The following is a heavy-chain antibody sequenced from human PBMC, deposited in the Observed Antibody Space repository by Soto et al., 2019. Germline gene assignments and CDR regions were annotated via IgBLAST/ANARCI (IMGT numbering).Heavy chain of an antibody. J-gene: IGHJ4*02. CDR2: ISGSGATT. V-gene: IGHV3-23*01. Sequence: GGSLRLSCAASGYSFSGYAMSWVRQAPGKGLEWVSAISGSGATTYYADSVKGRFTISRDNSKNTLYLQMNSLRAEDAAIYYCKKAQRGNRGPAFDYWGQGTLVTVSS. CDR3: KKAQRGNRGPAFDY. D-gene: IGHD3-10*01. CDR1: GYSFSGYA.